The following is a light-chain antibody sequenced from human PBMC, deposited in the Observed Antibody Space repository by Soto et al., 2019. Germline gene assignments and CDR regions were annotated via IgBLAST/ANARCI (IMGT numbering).Light chain of an antibody. CDR1: QSISDY. J-gene: IGKJ1*01. V-gene: IGKV1-39*01. CDR2: AAS. Sequence: DIQMTQSASSLSASVGDRVYITCRASQSISDYLKWYQQKPGKAPKLLLYAASSLQRGVPSRFSGSGSGTDFTLTISTLQPDDFATYYCQQTYKAPPWTFGQGTKVEIK. CDR3: QQTYKAPPWT.